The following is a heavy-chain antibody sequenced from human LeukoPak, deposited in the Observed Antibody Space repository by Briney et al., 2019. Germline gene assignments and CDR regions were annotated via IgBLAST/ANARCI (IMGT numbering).Heavy chain of an antibody. Sequence: SETLSLTCTVSNDSFSNYYWTWIRQSPGKALEWIGYVYYTDKTHYNPSLKSRVFISADASQNQFSLRLSSVTAADTAVYYCARASMRRRDGYNRHYEIDYWGQGTLVTVSS. CDR1: NDSFSNYY. CDR3: ARASMRRRDGYNRHYEIDY. D-gene: IGHD5-24*01. J-gene: IGHJ4*02. CDR2: VYYTDKT. V-gene: IGHV4-59*01.